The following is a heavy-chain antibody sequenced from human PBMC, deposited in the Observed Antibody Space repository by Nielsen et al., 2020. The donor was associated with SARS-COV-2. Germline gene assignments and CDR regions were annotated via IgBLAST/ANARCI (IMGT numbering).Heavy chain of an antibody. V-gene: IGHV3-30*18. CDR3: AKTPDLYAAYDYFDY. Sequence: GESLKISCAASGFTFSHYGMHWGRQAPGKGLEWVAVISYEGSATYYADSVKGRFTVSRDNSKNTLYLQINSLRAEDTAIYYCAKTPDLYAAYDYFDYWGQGTLVTVSS. J-gene: IGHJ4*02. CDR1: GFTFSHYG. D-gene: IGHD2-8*01. CDR2: ISYEGSAT.